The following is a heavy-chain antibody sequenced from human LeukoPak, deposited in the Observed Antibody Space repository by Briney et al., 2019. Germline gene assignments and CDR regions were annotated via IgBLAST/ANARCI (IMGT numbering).Heavy chain of an antibody. CDR2: IRYDGSNK. D-gene: IGHD1-26*01. CDR3: AKDRGIVGGNYDAFDI. V-gene: IGHV3-30*02. CDR1: GFTFTSYG. Sequence: GGSLRLSCAASGFTFTSYGIHWVRQAPGKGLEWVAFIRYDGSNKYYADSVKGRFTISRDNSKNTLYLQMNSLRAEDTAVYYCAKDRGIVGGNYDAFDIWGQGTMVTVSS. J-gene: IGHJ3*02.